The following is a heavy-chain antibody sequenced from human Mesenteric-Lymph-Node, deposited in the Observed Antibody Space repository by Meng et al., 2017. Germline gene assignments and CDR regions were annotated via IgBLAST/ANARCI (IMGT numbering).Heavy chain of an antibody. CDR2: ISSSGSTI. V-gene: IGHV3-48*03. CDR3: ARDRCSSTSCSSYYYYGMDV. Sequence: GESLKISCAASGFTFSSYEMNWVRQAPGKGLEWVSYISSSGSTIYYADSVKGRFTISRDNAKNSLYLQMNSLRAEDTAVYYCARDRCSSTSCSSYYYYGMDVWGQGTTVTVSS. J-gene: IGHJ6*02. D-gene: IGHD2-2*01. CDR1: GFTFSSYE.